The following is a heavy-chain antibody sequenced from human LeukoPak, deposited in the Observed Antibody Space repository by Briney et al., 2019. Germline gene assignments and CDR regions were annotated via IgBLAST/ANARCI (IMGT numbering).Heavy chain of an antibody. Sequence: SETLSLTCAVYGGSFSGYYWSWIRQPPGKGLEWIGEINHSGSTNYNPSLKSRVTISVDTSKNQFSLKLSSVTAADTAVYYCVRGISDYSNYGWFDPWGQGTLVTVSS. J-gene: IGHJ5*02. CDR3: VRGISDYSNYGWFDP. V-gene: IGHV4-34*01. D-gene: IGHD4-11*01. CDR1: GGSFSGYY. CDR2: INHSGST.